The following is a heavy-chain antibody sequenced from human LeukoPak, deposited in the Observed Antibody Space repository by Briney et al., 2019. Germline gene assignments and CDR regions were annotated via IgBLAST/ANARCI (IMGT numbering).Heavy chain of an antibody. Sequence: GGSLRLSCAASGFTFSSYSMNWVRQAPGKGLEWVGNIKQDGSDKNYMDSVKGRFTISRDNTKNSVYLQMSSLRAEDTAVYYCARTEYYDFWSGFTQAYAFDIWGQGTMVTVSS. CDR1: GFTFSSYS. CDR2: IKQDGSDK. CDR3: ARTEYYDFWSGFTQAYAFDI. J-gene: IGHJ3*02. V-gene: IGHV3-7*01. D-gene: IGHD3-3*01.